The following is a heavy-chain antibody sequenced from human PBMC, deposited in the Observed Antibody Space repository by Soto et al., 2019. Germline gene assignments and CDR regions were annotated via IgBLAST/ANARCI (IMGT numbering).Heavy chain of an antibody. D-gene: IGHD6-6*01. V-gene: IGHV5-51*01. J-gene: IGHJ1*01. CDR1: GYTFANYL. CDR3: TKVKYSNSVHYLQH. Sequence: GESLKISCESSGYTFANYLICWVRQPPVKGLEWVAIIYPSDSRTIDSPSFQGQITMSADKSISTAYLQWTSVKASDTAIYYCTKVKYSNSVHYLQHWGQGTPVTVSS. CDR2: IYPSDSRT.